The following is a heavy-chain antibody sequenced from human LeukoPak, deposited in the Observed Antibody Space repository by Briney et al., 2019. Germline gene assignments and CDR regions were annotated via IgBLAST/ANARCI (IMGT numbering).Heavy chain of an antibody. Sequence: KPSETLSLTCTVSGGSISSDYWSWIRQPAGKGLEWIGRIYTSGSTNYNPSLKSRVTMSVDTSKNQFSLKLSSVTAADTAVYYCARVWYYGSGSYWPVGMDVWGQGTTVTVSS. CDR1: GGSISSDY. V-gene: IGHV4-4*07. CDR3: ARVWYYGSGSYWPVGMDV. D-gene: IGHD3-10*01. J-gene: IGHJ6*02. CDR2: IYTSGST.